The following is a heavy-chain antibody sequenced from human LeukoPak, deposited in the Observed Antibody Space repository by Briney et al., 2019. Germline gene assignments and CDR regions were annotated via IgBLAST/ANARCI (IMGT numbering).Heavy chain of an antibody. D-gene: IGHD4-17*01. V-gene: IGHV1-2*02. CDR2: ISTNSGGT. Sequence: ASVKVSCKASGYTFANYGISWVRQAPGQGLEWIGWISTNSGGTNYAQKFRGRVTMTRDPSISKAYMELSRLRSDDTAVYYCARDRYGDSTFDYWGQGTLVTVSS. CDR3: ARDRYGDSTFDY. CDR1: GYTFANYG. J-gene: IGHJ4*02.